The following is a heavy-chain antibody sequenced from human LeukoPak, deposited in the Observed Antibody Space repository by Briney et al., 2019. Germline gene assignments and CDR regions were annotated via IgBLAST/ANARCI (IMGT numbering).Heavy chain of an antibody. CDR3: AKDERGISTVRGVIDY. CDR1: GFTFSHYG. Sequence: PGRSLRLSCAASGFTFSHYGMHWVRQAPGKGLEWVAVVSYDGSNKYYADSVKGRFTFTRDNSKNTLYLQMNSLRAEDTAVYYCAKDERGISTVRGVIDYWGQGTLVTVSS. D-gene: IGHD3-10*01. CDR2: VSYDGSNK. V-gene: IGHV3-30*18. J-gene: IGHJ4*02.